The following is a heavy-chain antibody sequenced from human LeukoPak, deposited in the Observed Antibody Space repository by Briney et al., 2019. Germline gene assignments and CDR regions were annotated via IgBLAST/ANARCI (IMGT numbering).Heavy chain of an antibody. CDR2: IYHTGST. CDR1: GDSMISTNW. Sequence: SGTLSLTCAVSGDSMISTNWWSWVRQPPGKGLELIGEIYHTGSTNYNPSLKSRATISVDMSTNQLSLKLSSVTAADTAVYYCASFRRRYDHTFDIWGQGTKVTVSS. CDR3: ASFRRRYDHTFDI. J-gene: IGHJ3*02. V-gene: IGHV4-4*02. D-gene: IGHD5-12*01.